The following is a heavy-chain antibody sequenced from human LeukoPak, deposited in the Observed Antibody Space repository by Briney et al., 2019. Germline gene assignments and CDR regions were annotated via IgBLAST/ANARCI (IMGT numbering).Heavy chain of an antibody. CDR2: IYYSGST. V-gene: IGHV4-39*01. J-gene: IGHJ6*02. Sequence: SETLSLTCTVSGGSISSSSYYWGWIRQPPGKGLEWIGSIYYSGSTYYNPSLKSRVTISVDASKNQFSLKLSSVTAADTAVYYCARRHYYYGMDVWGQGTTVTVSS. CDR1: GGSISSSSYY. CDR3: ARRHYYYGMDV.